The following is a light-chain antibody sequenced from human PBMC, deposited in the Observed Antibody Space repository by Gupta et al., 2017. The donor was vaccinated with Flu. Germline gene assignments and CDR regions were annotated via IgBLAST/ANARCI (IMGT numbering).Light chain of an antibody. CDR1: NFGSKS. V-gene: IGLV3-21*02. CDR2: DDD. Sequence: SYVLTQPPSASVAQGQTATTSCGGENFGSKSVHWYQQRPGQAPVLVVYDDDDRPSGIPARLSGSNSGNTATLTISRVEAGDEAAFFCQVWDATTDHPGVFGGGTNLTVL. J-gene: IGLJ2*01. CDR3: QVWDATTDHPGV.